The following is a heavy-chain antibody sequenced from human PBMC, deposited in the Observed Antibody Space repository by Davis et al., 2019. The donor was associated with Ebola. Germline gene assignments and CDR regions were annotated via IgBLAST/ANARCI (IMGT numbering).Heavy chain of an antibody. V-gene: IGHV2-5*08. CDR3: AHRGYSSSGAFDP. CDR2: IYWDDDK. J-gene: IGHJ5*02. D-gene: IGHD6-13*01. Sequence: TLSLTCSVSGGSVGSDYWSWIRQPPGKALEWLALIYWDDDKRYSPSLKSRLTITKDTSKNQVVLTMTNMDPVDTATYYCAHRGYSSSGAFDPWGQGTLVTVSS. CDR1: GGSVGSDYW.